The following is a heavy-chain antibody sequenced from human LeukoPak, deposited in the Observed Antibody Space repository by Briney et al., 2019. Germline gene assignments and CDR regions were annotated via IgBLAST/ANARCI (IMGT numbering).Heavy chain of an antibody. V-gene: IGHV3-30-3*01. J-gene: IGHJ6*02. D-gene: IGHD3-10*01. CDR2: ISNDGSRP. CDR1: GFTFSSHV. Sequence: GGSLGLSCAGSGFTFSSHVIHWVRQAPDKGLEWVAMISNDGSRPYHADSVKGRFTVSRDNSKNTVYLQMNSLRTEDTAFYYCARDYYGSGTSSCGMDVWGLGTTVTVSS. CDR3: ARDYYGSGTSSCGMDV.